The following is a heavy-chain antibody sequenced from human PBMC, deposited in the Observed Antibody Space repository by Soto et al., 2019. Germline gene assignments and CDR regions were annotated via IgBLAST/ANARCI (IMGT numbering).Heavy chain of an antibody. CDR1: GFSFSDYD. Sequence: EVQLEESGGGLVQPGGSLRLSCETSGFSFSDYDMHWVRQAPGKGLQWVSAAGTEGDTYYPDFVKGRFTVSRDNGKKSLFLDMKTLSAGDTAIYYCGRGTADGSGSYYIDYWGQGTLVTVSS. CDR3: GRGTADGSGSYYIDY. D-gene: IGHD3-10*01. V-gene: IGHV3-13*01. CDR2: AGTEGDT. J-gene: IGHJ4*02.